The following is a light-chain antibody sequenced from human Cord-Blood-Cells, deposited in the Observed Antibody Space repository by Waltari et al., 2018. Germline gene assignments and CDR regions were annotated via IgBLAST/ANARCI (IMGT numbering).Light chain of an antibody. V-gene: IGLV4-69*01. CDR3: QKCGTGIHWV. J-gene: IGLJ3*02. CDR2: LNRDGSH. Sequence: QLVLTQSPSASASLGASVKLTCPLSCGHSSYAIAWHQQQPEKSPRYLMKLNRDGSHSKGGGFPARLSGSSSGAERYLTIPSLQSWDEADYHCQKCGTGIHWVFGGGTKLTVL. CDR1: CGHSSYA.